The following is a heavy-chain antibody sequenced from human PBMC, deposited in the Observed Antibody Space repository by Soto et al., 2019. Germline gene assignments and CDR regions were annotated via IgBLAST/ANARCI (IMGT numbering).Heavy chain of an antibody. J-gene: IGHJ4*02. CDR1: GFTFSNYE. V-gene: IGHV3-48*03. Sequence: DVELLESGGDLVQPGGSLRLSCAASGFTFSNYEMNWVRQAPGKGLEWLAYISTSGSPIYYADSVKGRFTISRDDAKNSLYLQMNNLRAEDTAVYYCARESLRFLEWSFDYWGQGTLVTVSS. CDR2: ISTSGSPI. D-gene: IGHD3-3*01. CDR3: ARESLRFLEWSFDY.